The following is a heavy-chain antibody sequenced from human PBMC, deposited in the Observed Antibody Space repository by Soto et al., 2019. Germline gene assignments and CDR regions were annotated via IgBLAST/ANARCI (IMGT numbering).Heavy chain of an antibody. CDR2: ISSSGSTI. D-gene: IGHD4-17*01. Sequence: PGGSLRLSCAASGFTFSSYEMKWVRQAPGKGLEWVSYISSSGSTIYYADSVKGRFTISRDNAKNSLYLQMNSLRAEDTAVYYCARITTTAVGFDYWGQGTLVTVSS. V-gene: IGHV3-48*03. J-gene: IGHJ4*02. CDR1: GFTFSSYE. CDR3: ARITTTAVGFDY.